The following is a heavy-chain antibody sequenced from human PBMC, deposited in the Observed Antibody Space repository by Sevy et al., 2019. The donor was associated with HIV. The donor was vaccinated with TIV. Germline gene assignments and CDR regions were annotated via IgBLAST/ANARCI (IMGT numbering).Heavy chain of an antibody. Sequence: GGSLRLSCAASGFTFSSYAMSWVRQSPGKGLEWVSCIIGSGGRTYYAESVKGRFTISRDNAKNTLYLQMNNLRAEDTAVYYCAKDGHDYGYFYFNYWGQGTLVTVSS. V-gene: IGHV3-23*01. CDR3: AKDGHDYGYFYFNY. D-gene: IGHD3-16*01. CDR1: GFTFSSYA. J-gene: IGHJ4*02. CDR2: IIGSGGRT.